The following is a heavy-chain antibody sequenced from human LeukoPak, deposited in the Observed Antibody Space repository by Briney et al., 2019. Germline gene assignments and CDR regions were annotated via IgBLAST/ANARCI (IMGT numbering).Heavy chain of an antibody. D-gene: IGHD3-16*01. J-gene: IGHJ4*02. CDR3: ARKAARDYVWGSYFDY. CDR2: IIPIFGTA. CDR1: GGTFSSYA. V-gene: IGHV1-69*01. Sequence: ASVKVSCKASGGTFSSYAISWVRQAPGQGLEWMGGIIPIFGTANYAQKFQGRVTITADESTSTAYMELSSLGSEDTAVYYCARKAARDYVWGSYFDYWGQGTLVTVSS.